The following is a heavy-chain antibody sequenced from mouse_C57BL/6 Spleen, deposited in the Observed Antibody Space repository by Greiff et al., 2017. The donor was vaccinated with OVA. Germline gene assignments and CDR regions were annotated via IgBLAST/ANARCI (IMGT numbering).Heavy chain of an antibody. V-gene: IGHV1-5*01. CDR3: TKGCSGYVGAMDY. CDR2: IYPGNSDT. D-gene: IGHD3-2*02. Sequence: VQLQQSGTVLARPGASVKMSCKTSGYTFTSYWMHWVKQRPGQGLEWIGAIYPGNSDTSYNQKFKGKAKLTAVTSASTAYRELSILANEDSAVYYCTKGCSGYVGAMDYWGQGTSVTVSS. J-gene: IGHJ4*01. CDR1: GYTFTSYW.